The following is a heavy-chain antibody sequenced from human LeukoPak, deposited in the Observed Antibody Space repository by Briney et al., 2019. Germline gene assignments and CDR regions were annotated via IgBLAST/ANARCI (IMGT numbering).Heavy chain of an antibody. CDR1: GFKFNDYA. D-gene: IGHD6-13*01. V-gene: IGHV3-9*01. Sequence: AGGSLRLSCAASGFKFNDYAMHWVRQAPGKGLEWVSGISWNSGRIGYADSVKGRFTVSRDNAKNSLYLQMNSLRAEDTAVYYCARVDSSSWYLGYWGQGTLVTVSS. CDR2: ISWNSGRI. J-gene: IGHJ4*02. CDR3: ARVDSSSWYLGY.